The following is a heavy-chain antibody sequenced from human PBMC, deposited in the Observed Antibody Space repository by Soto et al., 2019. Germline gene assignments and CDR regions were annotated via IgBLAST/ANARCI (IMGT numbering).Heavy chain of an antibody. CDR3: AKVPVGGSCCDY. Sequence: GGSLRLSCAASGFTFSSYGMHWVRQAPGKGLEWVAVISYDGSNKYYADSVKGRFTISRDNSKNTLYLQMNSLRAEDTAVYYCAKVPVGGSCCDYWGQGTLVTVSS. CDR2: ISYDGSNK. J-gene: IGHJ4*02. V-gene: IGHV3-30*18. D-gene: IGHD2-15*01. CDR1: GFTFSSYG.